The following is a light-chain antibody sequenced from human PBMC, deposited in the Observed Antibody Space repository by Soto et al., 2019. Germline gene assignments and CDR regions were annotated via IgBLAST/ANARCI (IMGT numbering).Light chain of an antibody. CDR2: DAS. Sequence: DIQMTQSPSSLSASVGARVTITCQASQDISNYLNWFQQKPGKAPKLLINDASNLQTGVPSRFSGSGSGTDFTFTISSLQPEDIATYYCQQYDDLLTFGGGTKVESK. CDR1: QDISNY. CDR3: QQYDDLLT. J-gene: IGKJ4*01. V-gene: IGKV1-33*01.